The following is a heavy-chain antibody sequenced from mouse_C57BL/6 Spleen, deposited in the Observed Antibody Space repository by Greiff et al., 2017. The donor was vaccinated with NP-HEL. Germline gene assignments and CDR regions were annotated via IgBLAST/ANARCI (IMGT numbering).Heavy chain of an antibody. CDR2: IRNKANGYTT. D-gene: IGHD3-1*01. V-gene: IGHV7-3*01. J-gene: IGHJ3*01. CDR3: ARRGGPAWFAY. CDR1: GFTFTDYY. Sequence: DVMLVESGGGLVQPGGSLSLSCAASGFTFTDYYMSWVRQPPGKAPEWLGFIRNKANGYTTEYSASVKGRFTISRDNSQSILYLQMNALRAEDSATYYCARRGGPAWFAYWGQGTLVTVSA.